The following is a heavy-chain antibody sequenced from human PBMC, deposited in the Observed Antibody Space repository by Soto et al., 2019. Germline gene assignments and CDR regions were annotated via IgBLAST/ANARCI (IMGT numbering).Heavy chain of an antibody. CDR3: TTEAYDNSGSLAFDI. CDR1: GGSITNYY. Sequence: QVQLQESGPGLVKPSETLSLTCTVSGGSITNYYYSWIRQPPGKGLEWIGYIFHTGTTSYNPSLKSRVTLSXXXSXCQFSLKLNSVTAADTAVYYCTTEAYDNSGSLAFDIWGPGTLVTVS. V-gene: IGHV4-59*08. CDR2: IFHTGTT. J-gene: IGHJ3*02. D-gene: IGHD3-22*01.